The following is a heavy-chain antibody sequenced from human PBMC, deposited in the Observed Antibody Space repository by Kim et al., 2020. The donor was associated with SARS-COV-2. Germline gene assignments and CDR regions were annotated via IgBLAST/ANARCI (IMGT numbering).Heavy chain of an antibody. CDR2: INAGNGNT. V-gene: IGHV1-3*01. CDR1: GYTFTSYT. CDR3: VRHDNSAWYFDY. J-gene: IGHJ4*02. D-gene: IGHD4-4*01. Sequence: ASVKVSCKASGYTFTSYTIHWVRQAPGQRLEWMVWINAGNGNTKYSLKFQARVTVTTDTSASTAYMELSSLRSEDTAVYYCVRHDNSAWYFDYWGQGTLVTVSS.